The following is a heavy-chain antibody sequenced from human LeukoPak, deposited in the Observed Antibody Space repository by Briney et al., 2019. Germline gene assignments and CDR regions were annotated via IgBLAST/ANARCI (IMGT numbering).Heavy chain of an antibody. Sequence: GGSLRLSCAASGFTVSSNYMSWVRQAPGKGLEWVSVIYSGGSTYYADSVKGRFTISRDNSKNTLYLQMNSLRAEDTAVYYCARASLWELLYWGQATLVTVSS. CDR3: ARASLWELLY. CDR2: IYSGGST. J-gene: IGHJ4*02. D-gene: IGHD1-26*01. CDR1: GFTVSSNY. V-gene: IGHV3-66*01.